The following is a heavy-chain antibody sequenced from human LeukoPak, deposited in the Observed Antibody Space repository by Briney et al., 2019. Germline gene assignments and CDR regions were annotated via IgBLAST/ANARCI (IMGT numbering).Heavy chain of an antibody. J-gene: IGHJ3*02. CDR3: AKSMIVVVIEFGAFDI. CDR1: GFTFSSYA. CDR2: ISGSGGGT. Sequence: GGSLRLSCAASGFTFSSYAMSWVRQAPGKGLEWVSAISGSGGGTYYADSVKGRFTISRDNSKNTLYLQMNSLRAEDTAVYYCAKSMIVVVIEFGAFDIWGQGTMVTVSS. D-gene: IGHD3-22*01. V-gene: IGHV3-23*01.